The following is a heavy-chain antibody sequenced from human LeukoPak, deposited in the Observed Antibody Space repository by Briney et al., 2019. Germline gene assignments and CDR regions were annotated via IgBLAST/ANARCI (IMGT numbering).Heavy chain of an antibody. V-gene: IGHV3-23*01. J-gene: IGHJ4*02. Sequence: GGSLRLSCAASGFTFSSYAMSWVRQAPGKGLEWVSAISGSGGSTYYADSVKGRFTISRDNSKNTLYLQMNSLRAEDTAVYHCASHYGSGSYSLRYFDYWGQGTLVTVSS. D-gene: IGHD3-10*01. CDR3: ASHYGSGSYSLRYFDY. CDR1: GFTFSSYA. CDR2: ISGSGGST.